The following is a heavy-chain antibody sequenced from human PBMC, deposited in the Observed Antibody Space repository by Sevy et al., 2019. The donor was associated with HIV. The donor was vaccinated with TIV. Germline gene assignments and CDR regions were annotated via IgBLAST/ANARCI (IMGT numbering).Heavy chain of an antibody. V-gene: IGHV3-30*04. J-gene: IGHJ3*02. D-gene: IGHD2-2*02. CDR3: ARNNCSITNCYMGDVFDI. CDR2: ISYDGSNK. CDR1: GFTFSSYA. Sequence: GESLKISCAASGFTFSSYAMHWVRQAPGKGLEWVAVISYDGSNKYHADSVKGRFTISRDNSKNTLYLQMNSLRAEDTAVYYCARNNCSITNCYMGDVFDIWGQGTMVTVSS.